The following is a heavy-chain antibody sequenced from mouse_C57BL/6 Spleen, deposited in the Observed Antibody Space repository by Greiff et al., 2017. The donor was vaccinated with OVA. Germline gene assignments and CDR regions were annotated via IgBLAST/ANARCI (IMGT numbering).Heavy chain of an antibody. V-gene: IGHV1-39*01. J-gene: IGHJ2*01. Sequence: EVKLVESGPELVTPGASVTISCKASGYSFTDYNMNWVKQSNGKSLEWIGVINPNYDTTSYNQKFKGKATLTVDQSSSTAYMQLNSLTSEDSAVYYCASDGYYGYFDYWGQGTTLTVAS. CDR1: GYSFTDYN. CDR2: INPNYDTT. D-gene: IGHD2-3*01. CDR3: ASDGYYGYFDY.